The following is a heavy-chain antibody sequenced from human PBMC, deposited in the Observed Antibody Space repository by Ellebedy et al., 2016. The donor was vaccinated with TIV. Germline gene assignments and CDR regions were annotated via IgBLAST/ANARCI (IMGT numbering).Heavy chain of an antibody. Sequence: GESLKISCEASGFTFSRYAMSWVRQAPGKGLEWVSGISDDGGQQHYPASARGRFTISRDKSKKTVYLQTKNLRAAETAVYFCAKEATAAGTAIFHLWGRGTRVIVSS. CDR2: ISDDGGQQ. CDR3: AKEATAAGTAIFHL. V-gene: IGHV3-23*01. J-gene: IGHJ2*01. CDR1: GFTFSRYA. D-gene: IGHD6-13*01.